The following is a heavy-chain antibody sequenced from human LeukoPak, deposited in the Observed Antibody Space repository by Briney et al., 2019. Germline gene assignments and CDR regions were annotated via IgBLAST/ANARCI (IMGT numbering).Heavy chain of an antibody. CDR1: GYTFTTYY. V-gene: IGHV1-46*01. D-gene: IGHD3-3*01. J-gene: IGHJ6*03. Sequence: ASVKVSCKASGYTFTTYYVHWVRQAPGQGLEWMGIINPSGGSTTYAQKLQGRVTMTTDTSTSTAYMELRSLRSDDTAVYYCARDLKAAEGYDFWSGYWDYYYMDVWGKGTTVTVSS. CDR3: ARDLKAAEGYDFWSGYWDYYYMDV. CDR2: INPSGGST.